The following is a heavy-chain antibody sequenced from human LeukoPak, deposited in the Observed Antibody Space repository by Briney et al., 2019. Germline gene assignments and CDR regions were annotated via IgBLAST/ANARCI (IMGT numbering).Heavy chain of an antibody. CDR2: ISSSSSYI. Sequence: GVSLRLSCAASGFTFSSYAMSWVRQAPGKGLEWVSSISSSSSYIYYADSVKGRFTISRDNAKNSLYLQMNSLRAEDTAVYYCARGGIPDIWGQGTMVTVSS. V-gene: IGHV3-21*01. CDR3: ARGGIPDI. D-gene: IGHD1-26*01. CDR1: GFTFSSYA. J-gene: IGHJ3*02.